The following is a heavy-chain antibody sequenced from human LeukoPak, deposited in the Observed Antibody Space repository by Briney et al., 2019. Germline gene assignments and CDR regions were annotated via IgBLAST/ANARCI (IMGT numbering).Heavy chain of an antibody. CDR2: IKVDGSEK. CDR3: ARRAGAYSHPYDY. D-gene: IGHD4/OR15-4a*01. Sequence: GGSLRLSCTASGFTFGTYWMTWVRQAPGRGLEWVANIKVDGSEKYYVDSVKGRFTISRDNSKNTLYLQMNSLRAEDTAVYYCARRAGAYSHPYDYWGQGTLVTVSS. CDR1: GFTFGTYW. V-gene: IGHV3-7*03. J-gene: IGHJ4*02.